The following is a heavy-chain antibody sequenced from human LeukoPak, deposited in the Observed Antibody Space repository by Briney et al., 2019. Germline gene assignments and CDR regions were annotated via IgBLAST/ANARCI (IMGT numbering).Heavy chain of an antibody. V-gene: IGHV4-4*07. CDR3: ARGDYYDSSGYYSHGAFDI. CDR2: IYTSGST. CDR1: GGSISSYY. D-gene: IGHD3-22*01. J-gene: IGHJ3*02. Sequence: SETLSLTCTVSGGSISSYYWSWIRQPAGKGLEWIGRIYTSGSTNYNPSLKSRVTISVDTSKNQFSLKLSSVTAADTAVYYCARGDYYDSSGYYSHGAFDIWGQGTMVTVSS.